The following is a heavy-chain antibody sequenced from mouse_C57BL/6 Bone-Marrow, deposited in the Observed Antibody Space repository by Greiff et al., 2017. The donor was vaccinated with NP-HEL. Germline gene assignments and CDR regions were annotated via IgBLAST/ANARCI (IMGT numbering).Heavy chain of an antibody. CDR2: IHPSDSDT. V-gene: IGHV1-74*01. J-gene: IGHJ1*03. CDR3: APLYYGSSCWYFDV. Sequence: VQLQQPGAELVKPGASVKVSCKASGYTFTSYWMHWVKQRPGQGLEWIGRIHPSDSDTNYNQKFKGKATLTVDKSSSTACMQLSSLTSEDSAVYYCAPLYYGSSCWYFDVWGTGTTVTVSS. CDR1: GYTFTSYW. D-gene: IGHD1-1*01.